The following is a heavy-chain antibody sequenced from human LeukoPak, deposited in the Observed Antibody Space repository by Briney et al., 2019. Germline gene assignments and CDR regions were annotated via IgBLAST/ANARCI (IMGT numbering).Heavy chain of an antibody. Sequence: GGSLRLSCAASGFTFSSYSINWVRQAPGKGLEWVSSISSSSNHIYYADSVKGRFTISRDNAKNTLYLQMNSLRAEDTAVYYCAREPPAQYSAYDGRGYWGQGTLVTVSS. V-gene: IGHV3-21*06. D-gene: IGHD5-12*01. CDR1: GFTFSSYS. J-gene: IGHJ4*02. CDR3: AREPPAQYSAYDGRGY. CDR2: ISSSSNHI.